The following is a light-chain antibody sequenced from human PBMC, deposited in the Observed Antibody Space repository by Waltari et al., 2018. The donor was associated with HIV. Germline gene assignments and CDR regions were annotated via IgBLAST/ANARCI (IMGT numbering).Light chain of an antibody. CDR2: SNN. V-gene: IGLV1-44*01. CDR1: SSNIGSNT. J-gene: IGLJ3*02. CDR3: AAWDDSLNGRV. Sequence: QSVLTQPPSASGTPGQRVTISCSGSSSNIGSNTVNWYQQLPGTAPKLLIYSNNQLPSGVPDRFPGSKSGTSASLASSGLQSEDEADYYCAAWDDSLNGRVFGGGTKLTVL.